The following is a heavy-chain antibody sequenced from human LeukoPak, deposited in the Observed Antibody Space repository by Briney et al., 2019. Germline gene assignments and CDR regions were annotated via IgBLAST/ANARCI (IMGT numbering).Heavy chain of an antibody. Sequence: SETLSLTCTVSGGSISSYYWSWIRQPPGKGLEWIGYIYYSGSTNYNPSLKSRVTISVDTSKNQFSLKLTSVTAADTAVYYCARLRAMVRGVARGYYYMDVWGKGTTVTISS. CDR2: IYYSGST. D-gene: IGHD3-10*01. V-gene: IGHV4-59*12. J-gene: IGHJ6*03. CDR1: GGSISSYY. CDR3: ARLRAMVRGVARGYYYMDV.